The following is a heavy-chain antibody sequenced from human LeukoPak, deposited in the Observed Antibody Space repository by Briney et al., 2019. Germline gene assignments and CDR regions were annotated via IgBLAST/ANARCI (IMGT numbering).Heavy chain of an antibody. CDR2: LYYGGRT. D-gene: IGHD4-17*01. CDR1: GSSISSSSYY. Sequence: PSETLSLTCTVSGSSISSSSYYWGWIRQPPGKGLEWIGSLYYGGRTYYNPSLKSRVTISVDTSKNQFSLRLSSVTAADTAVYYCAMTTVTTFFSASDDSWGQGTLVTVSS. J-gene: IGHJ4*02. V-gene: IGHV4-39*01. CDR3: AMTTVTTFFSASDDS.